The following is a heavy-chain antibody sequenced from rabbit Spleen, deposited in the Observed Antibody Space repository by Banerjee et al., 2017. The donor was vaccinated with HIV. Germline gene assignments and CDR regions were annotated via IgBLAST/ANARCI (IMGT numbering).Heavy chain of an antibody. CDR2: IFGGSTGTI. CDR1: GFSFSDRDV. CDR3: ARDLVSVIGWNFNL. Sequence: QEQLEESGGGLVKPEGSLTLTCKASGFSFSDRDVMCWVRQAPGKGLEWIGTIFGGSTGTIDYACWAKGRFAISKTSSTTVTLQMTSLTAADTATYFCARDLVSVIGWNFNLWGPGTLVTVS. J-gene: IGHJ4*01. V-gene: IGHV1S45*01. D-gene: IGHD1-1*01.